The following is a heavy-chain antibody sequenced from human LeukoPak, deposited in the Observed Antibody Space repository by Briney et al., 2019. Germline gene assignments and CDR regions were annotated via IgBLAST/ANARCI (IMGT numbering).Heavy chain of an antibody. CDR3: ARHKGGGFTMVRGVIVRHAFDI. CDR2: ISGSGGST. D-gene: IGHD3-10*01. J-gene: IGHJ3*02. CDR1: GFTFSSYA. V-gene: IGHV3-23*01. Sequence: PGGSLRLSCAASGFTFSSYAMSWVRQAPGKGLEWVSAISGSGGSTYYADSVKGRFTISRDNSKNTLYLQMNSLRAADTAVYYCARHKGGGFTMVRGVIVRHAFDIWGQGTMVTVSS.